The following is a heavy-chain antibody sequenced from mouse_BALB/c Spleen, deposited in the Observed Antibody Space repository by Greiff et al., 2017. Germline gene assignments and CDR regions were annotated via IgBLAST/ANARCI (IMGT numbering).Heavy chain of an antibody. J-gene: IGHJ1*01. CDR3: ARSRIGYFDV. V-gene: IGHV5-17*02. Sequence: DVMLVESGGGLVQPGGSRKLSCAASGFTFSSFGMHWVRQAPEKGLEWVAYISSGSSTIYYADTVKGRFTISRDNPKNTLFLQMTSLRSEDTAMYYCARSRIGYFDVWGAGTTVTVSS. CDR2: ISSGSSTI. CDR1: GFTFSSFG.